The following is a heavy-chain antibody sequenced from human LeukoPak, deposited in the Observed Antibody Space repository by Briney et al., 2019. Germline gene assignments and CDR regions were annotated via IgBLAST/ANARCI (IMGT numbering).Heavy chain of an antibody. J-gene: IGHJ4*02. V-gene: IGHV3-7*01. CDR2: IKQDGSEK. CDR1: GFTFSSYW. D-gene: IGHD3-22*01. CDR3: ARGGYYDSSGCFD. Sequence: GGSLRLSCAASGFTFSSYWMSWVRQAPGKGLEWVANIKQDGSEKYYVDSVKGRFTISRDNAKNSLYLQMNSLRAEDTAVYYCARGGYYDSSGCFDWGQGTLVTVSS.